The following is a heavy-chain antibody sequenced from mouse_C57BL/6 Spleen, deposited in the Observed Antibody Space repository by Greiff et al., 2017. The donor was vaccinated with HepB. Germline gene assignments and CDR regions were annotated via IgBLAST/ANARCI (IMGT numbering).Heavy chain of an antibody. CDR1: GYSITSGYY. Sequence: EVKLQESGPGLVKPSQSLSLTCSVTGYSITSGYYWNWIRQFPGNKLEWMGYISYDGSNNYNPSLKNRISITRDTSKNQFFLKLNSVTTEDTATYYCARRGGSQAWFAYWGQRTLVTVSA. CDR2: ISYDGSN. CDR3: ARRGGSQAWFAY. J-gene: IGHJ3*01. D-gene: IGHD1-1*01. V-gene: IGHV3-6*01.